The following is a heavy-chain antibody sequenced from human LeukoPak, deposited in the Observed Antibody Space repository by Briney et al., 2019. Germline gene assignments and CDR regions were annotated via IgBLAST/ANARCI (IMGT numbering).Heavy chain of an antibody. V-gene: IGHV4-59*01. CDR2: IYYSGTT. D-gene: IGHD1-7*01. Sequence: SETLSLTCTVSSGSISSYYWSWIRQPPGKGLEWIGYIYYSGTTNYNPSLKSRVTISVDTSKNQFSLKLSSVTAADTAVYYRARSRYNGNYDLLFDPWGQGTLVTVSS. J-gene: IGHJ5*02. CDR3: ARSRYNGNYDLLFDP. CDR1: SGSISSYY.